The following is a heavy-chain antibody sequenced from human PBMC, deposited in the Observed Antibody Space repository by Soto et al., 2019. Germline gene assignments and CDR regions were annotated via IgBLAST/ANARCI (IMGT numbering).Heavy chain of an antibody. CDR3: ARGNNSSGWDPYYYGMDV. CDR2: IIPICGTA. V-gene: IGHV1-69*13. D-gene: IGHD6-19*01. Sequence: ASVKVSCKASGGTFSSYAISWVRQAPGQGLEWMGGIIPICGTANYAQKFQGRVTMTADASMSTAYMELSSLRSEDTAVYYCARGNNSSGWDPYYYGMDVWGQGTTVTVSS. CDR1: GGTFSSYA. J-gene: IGHJ6*02.